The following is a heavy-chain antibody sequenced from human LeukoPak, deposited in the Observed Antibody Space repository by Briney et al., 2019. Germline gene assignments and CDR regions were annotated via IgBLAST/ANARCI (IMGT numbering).Heavy chain of an antibody. D-gene: IGHD3-10*01. CDR1: GYSFTSYW. CDR3: ARPRRGSAPYYYYYMDV. CDR2: IYPGDSDT. Sequence: GESLEISCKGSGYSFTSYWIGWVRQMPGKGLEWMGIIYPGDSDTRYSPSFQGQVTISADKSISTAYLQWSSLKASDTAMYYCARPRRGSAPYYYYYMDVWGKGTTVTVSS. J-gene: IGHJ6*03. V-gene: IGHV5-51*01.